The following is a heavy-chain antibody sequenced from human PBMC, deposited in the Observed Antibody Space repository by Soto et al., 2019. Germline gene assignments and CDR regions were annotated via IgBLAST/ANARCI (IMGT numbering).Heavy chain of an antibody. J-gene: IGHJ3*02. D-gene: IGHD3-10*01. Sequence: QLQLQESGPGLVKPSETLSLTCTVSGGSISSSSYYWGWIRQPPGKGLEWIGSIYYSGSTYYNPSLKSQVTIPVDTSKNQSSLKLSSVTAADTAVYYCARFTTMVRGVIITFDAFDIWGQGTMVTVSS. CDR1: GGSISSSSYY. V-gene: IGHV4-39*01. CDR3: ARFTTMVRGVIITFDAFDI. CDR2: IYYSGST.